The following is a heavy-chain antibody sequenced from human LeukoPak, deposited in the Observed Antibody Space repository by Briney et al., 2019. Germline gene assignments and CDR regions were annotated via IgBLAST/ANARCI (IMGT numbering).Heavy chain of an antibody. CDR2: VNSDGNGT. J-gene: IGHJ4*02. D-gene: IGHD3-16*01. Sequence: PGGSLRLSCAASGFTFSRYSMHWVRQAPGKGLVWVSHVNSDGNGTDYADSVKGRFTISRDNAKNTLYLQMNSLRVEDTAVYYCVCLGLGGLSLDWGQGTLVTVSS. CDR3: VCLGLGGLSLD. V-gene: IGHV3-74*01. CDR1: GFTFSRYS.